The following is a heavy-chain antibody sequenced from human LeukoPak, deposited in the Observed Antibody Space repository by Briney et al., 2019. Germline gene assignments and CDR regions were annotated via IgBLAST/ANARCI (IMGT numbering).Heavy chain of an antibody. D-gene: IGHD6-19*01. V-gene: IGHV4-4*07. CDR2: IYTSGST. J-gene: IGHJ4*02. CDR3: ARAEWSVAGTFFDY. CDR1: GGSISSYY. Sequence: PSETLSLTCTVSGGSISSYYWSWIRQPAGKGLEWIGRIYTSGSTNYNPSLKSRVTMSVDTSKNQFSLRLSSVTAADTAVYYCARAEWSVAGTFFDYWGQGTLVTVSS.